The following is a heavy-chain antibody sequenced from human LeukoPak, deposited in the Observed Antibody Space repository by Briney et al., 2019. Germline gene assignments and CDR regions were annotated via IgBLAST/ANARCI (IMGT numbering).Heavy chain of an antibody. J-gene: IGHJ4*02. V-gene: IGHV3-30*03. CDR2: ISYDGSNK. Sequence: GGSLRLSCAASGFTFSTYSMNWVRQAPGKGLEWVAVISYDGSNKYYADSVKVRFTISRDNSKNTLYLQMNSLRAEDTAVYYCARDRDSDFWSGYPNSPFDYWGQGTLVTVSS. CDR3: ARDRDSDFWSGYPNSPFDY. CDR1: GFTFSTYS. D-gene: IGHD3-3*01.